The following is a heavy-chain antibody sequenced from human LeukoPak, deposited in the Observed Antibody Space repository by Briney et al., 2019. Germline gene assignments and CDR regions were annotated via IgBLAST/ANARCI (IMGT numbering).Heavy chain of an antibody. CDR1: GGSISSGDYY. Sequence: SETLSLTCTVSGGSISSGDYYWSWIRQPPGKRLEWIGYIYYSGSTYYNPSLKSRVTISVDTSKDQFSLKLSSVTAADTAVYYCARVRVGAHWFDPWGQGTLVTVSS. J-gene: IGHJ5*02. D-gene: IGHD1-26*01. V-gene: IGHV4-30-4*08. CDR3: ARVRVGAHWFDP. CDR2: IYYSGST.